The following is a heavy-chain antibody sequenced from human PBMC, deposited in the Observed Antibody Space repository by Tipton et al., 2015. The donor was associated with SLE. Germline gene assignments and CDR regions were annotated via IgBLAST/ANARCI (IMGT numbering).Heavy chain of an antibody. CDR2: IYYSGST. Sequence: GLVKPSETLSLTCTVSGGSMSRSSHYWDWIRQPPGKGLEWIGSIYYSGSTYYNPSLKSRVTISVDMSKNQFSLKLSSVTAADTAVYYCARWVYGGYPDYGMDVWGQGTTVTVSS. D-gene: IGHD5-12*01. V-gene: IGHV4-39*07. CDR3: ARWVYGGYPDYGMDV. CDR1: GGSMSRSSHY. J-gene: IGHJ6*02.